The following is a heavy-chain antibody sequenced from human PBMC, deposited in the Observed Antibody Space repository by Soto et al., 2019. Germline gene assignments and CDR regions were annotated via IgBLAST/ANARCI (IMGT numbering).Heavy chain of an antibody. V-gene: IGHV3-21*01. J-gene: IGHJ2*01. CDR1: GFTFSSYS. Sequence: EVQLVESGGGLVKPGGSLRLSCAASGFTFSSYSMNWVRQAPGKGLEWVSSISSSSSYIYNADAAKGRFTISRDNAKNSLYLQMNSLRAEDTAVYYGARETYYYGSGSYRSLDLWGRGTLVTASS. D-gene: IGHD3-10*01. CDR2: ISSSSSYI. CDR3: ARETYYYGSGSYRSLDL.